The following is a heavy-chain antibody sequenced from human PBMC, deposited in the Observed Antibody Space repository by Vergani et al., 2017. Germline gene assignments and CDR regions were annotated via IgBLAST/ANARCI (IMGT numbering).Heavy chain of an antibody. J-gene: IGHJ4*02. Sequence: QVQLQESGPGLVKPSQTLSLTCTVSGGSISSGSYYWSWIRQPAGKGLEWIGRIYTSGSTNYNPSLKSRVTISVDTSKNQFSLKLSSVTAADTAVYYCAREGDTAMVSGGVFDYWGQGTLVTVSS. CDR3: AREGDTAMVSGGVFDY. CDR1: GGSISSGSYY. CDR2: IYTSGST. V-gene: IGHV4-61*02. D-gene: IGHD5-18*01.